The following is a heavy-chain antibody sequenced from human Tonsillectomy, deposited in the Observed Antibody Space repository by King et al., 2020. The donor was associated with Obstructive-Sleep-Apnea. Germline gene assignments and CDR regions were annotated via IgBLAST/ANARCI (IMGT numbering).Heavy chain of an antibody. CDR1: GFTFSDHA. Sequence: VQLVESGGGLVQPGRSLRLSCAASGFTFSDHAIHWVRQAPGKGLAWVAVISYDGTNTYYADSVKGRFTISRDNSKNTVFLQMNSLRVDDTAVYYCAREERRLRDDAFDMWGQGTMVTVSS. D-gene: IGHD5-24*01. J-gene: IGHJ3*02. CDR3: AREERRLRDDAFDM. V-gene: IGHV3-30*04. CDR2: ISYDGTNT.